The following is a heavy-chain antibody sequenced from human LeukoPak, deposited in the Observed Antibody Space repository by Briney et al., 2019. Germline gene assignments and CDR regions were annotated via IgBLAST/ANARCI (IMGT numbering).Heavy chain of an antibody. CDR1: GFTFSSYA. CDR3: AKSPWHMTTYYFDY. D-gene: IGHD4-11*01. V-gene: IGHV3-23*01. CDR2: ISGSGGST. Sequence: GGSLRLSCAASGFTFSSYAMSWVRQAPGKGQEWVSAISGSGGSTYYADSVKGRFTISRDNSKNTLYLQMNSLRAEDTAVYYCAKSPWHMTTYYFDYWGQGTLVTVSS. J-gene: IGHJ4*02.